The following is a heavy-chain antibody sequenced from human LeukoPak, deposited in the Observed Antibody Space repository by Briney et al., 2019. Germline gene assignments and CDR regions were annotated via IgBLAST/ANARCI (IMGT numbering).Heavy chain of an antibody. D-gene: IGHD3-10*02. V-gene: IGHV3-74*01. CDR3: AELGMTMIGGV. CDR1: GFTFSSTW. J-gene: IGHJ6*04. Sequence: GGSLRLSCAASGFTFSSTWMHWFRQAPGKWLVWVSRIHSDGSSTIYADSVKGRFTISRDNSKNTLYLQMNSLRAEDTAVYYCAELGMTMIGGVWGKGTTVTISS. CDR2: IHSDGSST.